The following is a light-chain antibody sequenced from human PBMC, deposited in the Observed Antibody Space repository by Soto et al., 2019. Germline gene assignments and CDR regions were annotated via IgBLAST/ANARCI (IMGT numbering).Light chain of an antibody. V-gene: IGKV1-5*01. J-gene: IGKJ1*01. CDR3: QQYNSYPWT. CDR2: DSS. CDR1: QSISSW. Sequence: DIQMTQSPSTLSASVGDRVTITCRASQSISSWLAWYQQKPGKAPKLLIYDSSSLESGVPSRFSGSGSGTEFTLTISSLKPDDFAPYYCQQYNSYPWTFGQGTKVEI.